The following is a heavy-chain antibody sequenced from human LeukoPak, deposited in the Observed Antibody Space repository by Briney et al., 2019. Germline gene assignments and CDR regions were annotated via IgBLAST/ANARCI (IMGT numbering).Heavy chain of an antibody. CDR1: GGSFSGYY. J-gene: IGHJ6*02. CDR3: ARVPPYCSSTSCYTMNYGMDV. V-gene: IGHV4-34*01. D-gene: IGHD2-2*02. Sequence: SETLSLTCAVYGGSFSGYYWSWIRQPPGKGLERIGEINHSGSTNYNPSLKSRVTISVDTSKNQFSLKLSSVTAADTAVYYCARVPPYCSSTSCYTMNYGMDVWGQGTTVTVSS. CDR2: INHSGST.